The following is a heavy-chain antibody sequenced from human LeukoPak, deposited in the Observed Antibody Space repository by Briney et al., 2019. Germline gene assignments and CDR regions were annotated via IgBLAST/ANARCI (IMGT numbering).Heavy chain of an antibody. Sequence: GGSLRLSCAASGFTFRSYDMHWVRQAPGKGLQWVAVISYDGSNKYHTDSVKGRFTISRDNSKNALYLQMNSLRAEDTAVYYCAKDSEIAAAGSYWYFDLWGRGTLVTVSS. V-gene: IGHV3-30*18. J-gene: IGHJ2*01. CDR3: AKDSEIAAAGSYWYFDL. CDR2: ISYDGSNK. D-gene: IGHD6-13*01. CDR1: GFTFRSYD.